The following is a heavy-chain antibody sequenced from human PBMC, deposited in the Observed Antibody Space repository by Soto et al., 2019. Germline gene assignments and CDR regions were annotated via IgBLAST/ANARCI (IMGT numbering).Heavy chain of an antibody. CDR2: INPSGGST. CDR3: ARDYAVLHTGAPAIGLDY. J-gene: IGHJ4*02. CDR1: GYTFTSYY. V-gene: IGHV1-46*01. D-gene: IGHD2-15*01. Sequence: GASVKVSCKASGYTFTSYYMHWVRQAPGQGLEWMGIINPSGGSTSYAQKFQGRVTMTRDTSTSTVYMELSSLRSEDTAVYYCARDYAVLHTGAPAIGLDYWGQGTLVTVSS.